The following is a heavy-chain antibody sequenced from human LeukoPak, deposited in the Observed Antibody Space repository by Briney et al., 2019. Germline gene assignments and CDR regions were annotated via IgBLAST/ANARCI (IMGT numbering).Heavy chain of an antibody. J-gene: IGHJ3*02. CDR1: GGSFSGYY. Sequence: SETLSLTCAVYGGSFSGYYWSWIRQPPGKGLEWIGEINHSGSTNYNPSLKSRVTISVDTSKNQFSLKLSSVTAADTAVYYCARAPGYSSSWYYRSSADPFDIWGQGTMVTVSS. D-gene: IGHD6-13*01. CDR2: INHSGST. CDR3: ARAPGYSSSWYYRSSADPFDI. V-gene: IGHV4-34*01.